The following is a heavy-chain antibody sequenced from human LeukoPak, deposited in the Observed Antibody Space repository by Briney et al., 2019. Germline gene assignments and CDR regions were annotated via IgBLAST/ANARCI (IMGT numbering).Heavy chain of an antibody. J-gene: IGHJ4*02. V-gene: IGHV3-21*01. Sequence: PGGSLRLSCAGSGFTFNTYNMNWVRQAPGKGLEWVSSITSSSSYIYYADSVKGRFTISRDNAKNSLYLQMNSLRAEDTAVYYCAREGSSGSYRRYYFDYWGQGTLVTVSS. CDR1: GFTFNTYN. D-gene: IGHD1-26*01. CDR3: AREGSSGSYRRYYFDY. CDR2: ITSSSSYI.